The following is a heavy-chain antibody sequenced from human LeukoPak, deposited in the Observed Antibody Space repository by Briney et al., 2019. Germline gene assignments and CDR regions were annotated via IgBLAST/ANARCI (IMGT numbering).Heavy chain of an antibody. D-gene: IGHD6-19*01. CDR1: GYTFTGYY. CDR3: ARSWIGRAVAGKGEFDY. J-gene: IGHJ4*02. V-gene: IGHV1-2*02. Sequence: ASVKVSCKASGYTFTGYYMHWVRQAPGQGLEWMGWSNPNSGGTNYAQKFQGRVTMTRDTSISTAYMELSRLRSDDTAVYYCARSWIGRAVAGKGEFDYWGQGTLVTVSS. CDR2: SNPNSGGT.